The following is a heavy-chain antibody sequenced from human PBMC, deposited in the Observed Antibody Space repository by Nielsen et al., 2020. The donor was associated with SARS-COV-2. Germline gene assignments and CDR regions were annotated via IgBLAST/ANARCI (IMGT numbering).Heavy chain of an antibody. D-gene: IGHD3-10*01. Sequence: GGSLRLSCVASGFTFSSYGMHWVRQAPGKGLEWVADIKPDGSEKVYVDSVKGRFTISRDNSKNTLYLQMNSLRAEDTAVYYCAKDTRSGLVRGVITDYWGQGTLVTVSS. CDR1: GFTFSSYG. V-gene: IGHV3-7*01. CDR3: AKDTRSGLVRGVITDY. J-gene: IGHJ4*02. CDR2: IKPDGSEK.